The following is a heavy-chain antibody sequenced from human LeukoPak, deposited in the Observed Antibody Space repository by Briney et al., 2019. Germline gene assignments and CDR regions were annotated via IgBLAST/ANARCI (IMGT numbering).Heavy chain of an antibody. V-gene: IGHV4-30-4*01. J-gene: IGHJ4*02. D-gene: IGHD1-26*01. CDR2: IYYSGST. CDR3: ARWGAGPRTFDY. CDR1: GGSISSGDYY. Sequence: PSQTLSLTCTVSGGSISSGDYYWSWIRQPPGKGLEWIGYIYYSGSTYYNPSLKSRVTISVDTSKNQFSLKLSSVTGADTAVYYCARWGAGPRTFDYWGQGTLVTVSS.